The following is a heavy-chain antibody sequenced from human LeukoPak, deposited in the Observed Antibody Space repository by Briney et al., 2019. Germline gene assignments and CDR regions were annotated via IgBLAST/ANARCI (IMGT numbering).Heavy chain of an antibody. CDR1: GGSISNDY. CDR3: ARARTGFDL. V-gene: IGHV4-59*01. D-gene: IGHD1-1*01. J-gene: IGHJ5*02. Sequence: PSETVSLTCTVSGGSISNDYWSWIRQPPGKGLECIGYIYYTGSTNYNPSLKSRVTISVDTSKNQLSLKLSSVTAADSAVYYCARARTGFDLWGQGALVTVSS. CDR2: IYYTGST.